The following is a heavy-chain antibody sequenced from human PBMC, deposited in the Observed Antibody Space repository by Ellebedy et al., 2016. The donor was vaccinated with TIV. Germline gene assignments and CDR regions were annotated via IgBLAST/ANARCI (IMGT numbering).Heavy chain of an antibody. CDR3: ARGNYQDVDLDHWYFDL. CDR1: GGSFSGYS. D-gene: IGHD4-11*01. CDR2: INHRGST. Sequence: SETLSLTCAVYGGSFSGYSWSWIRQPTGKGLEWIGEINHRGSTSYNPSLRSRVTISIETSKNQFSLRLSSVTAADTAVYYCARGNYQDVDLDHWYFDLWGRGTLFTVSS. J-gene: IGHJ2*01. V-gene: IGHV4-34*01.